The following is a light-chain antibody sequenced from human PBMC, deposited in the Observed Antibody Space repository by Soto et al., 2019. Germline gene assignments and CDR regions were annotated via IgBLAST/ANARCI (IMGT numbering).Light chain of an antibody. CDR2: KND. Sequence: QSVLTQPPSASGTPGQRVTISCSGVSSNVGSNSVCWYQQLPGTAPKLLIYKNDQRPSGVPDRFSGSKSGTSASLAISGLRSEDEAEYYCAAWDDSLSVVFGGGTKLTVL. J-gene: IGLJ2*01. V-gene: IGLV1-47*01. CDR3: AAWDDSLSVV. CDR1: SSNVGSNS.